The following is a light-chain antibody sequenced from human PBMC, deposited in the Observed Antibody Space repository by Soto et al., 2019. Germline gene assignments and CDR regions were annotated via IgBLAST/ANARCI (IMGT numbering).Light chain of an antibody. CDR1: SSNFGAGYD. Sequence: QSVLTQPPSVSAAPGQRVTISCTGGSSNFGAGYDVHWYQQFPGTAPKLLIFGDTNRPSGVPDRFSGSKSGTSASLAITGLQADDEAVYYCQSYDSSLSGFVFGTGTKLTVL. CDR2: GDT. V-gene: IGLV1-40*01. J-gene: IGLJ1*01. CDR3: QSYDSSLSGFV.